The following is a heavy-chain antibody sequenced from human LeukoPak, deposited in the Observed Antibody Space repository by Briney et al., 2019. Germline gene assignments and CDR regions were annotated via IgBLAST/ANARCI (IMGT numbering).Heavy chain of an antibody. J-gene: IGHJ4*02. CDR1: GFTFNTYA. V-gene: IGHV3-23*01. Sequence: GGSLRLSCAASGFTFNTYAMNWVRQAPGKGLEWVSGISGSGGSTNYADSVKGRFTISRDNFNNTLYLQMNSLRAEDTAVYYCAKDPFRLRFGDFYYFDYWGQGTLVTVSS. CDR3: AKDPFRLRFGDFYYFDY. D-gene: IGHD3-10*01. CDR2: ISGSGGST.